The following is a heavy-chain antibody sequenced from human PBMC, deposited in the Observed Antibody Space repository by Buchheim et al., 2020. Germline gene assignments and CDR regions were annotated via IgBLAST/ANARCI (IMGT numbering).Heavy chain of an antibody. CDR1: GYTFTSYD. J-gene: IGHJ6*02. V-gene: IGHV1-8*01. CDR3: ARGTRSSWTNKGGYYGMDV. D-gene: IGHD6-13*01. CDR2: MNPNSGNT. Sequence: QVQLVQSGAEVKKPGASVKVSCKASGYTFTSYDINWVRQATGQGLEWMEWMNPNSGNTGYAQKFQGRVTMTRNTSISTAYMELSSLRSEDTAVYYCARGTRSSWTNKGGYYGMDVWGQGTT.